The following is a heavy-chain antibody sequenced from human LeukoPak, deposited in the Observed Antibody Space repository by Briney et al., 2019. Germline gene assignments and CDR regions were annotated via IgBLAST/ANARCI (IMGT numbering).Heavy chain of an antibody. V-gene: IGHV3-23*01. Sequence: GGSLRLSCAASGFTFSTYAMSWVRQAPGKGLEWVSAISGGGSSTYYADSMKGRFTISRDNSKNTLYLQMDSLRAEDTAVYYCANHLSMSQRPIDYWGQGTLVTVSS. CDR2: ISGGGSST. J-gene: IGHJ4*02. CDR1: GFTFSTYA. CDR3: ANHLSMSQRPIDY.